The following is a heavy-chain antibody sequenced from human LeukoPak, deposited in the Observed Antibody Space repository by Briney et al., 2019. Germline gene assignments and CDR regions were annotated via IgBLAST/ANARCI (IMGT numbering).Heavy chain of an antibody. CDR2: FDPEDGET. CDR1: GYTLTELS. D-gene: IGHD3-10*01. V-gene: IGHV1-24*01. CDR3: ATDLLMVRGVLDY. Sequence: ASVKVSCKVSGYTLTELSMHWVRQAPGKGLEWMGGFDPEDGETIYAQKFQGGVTMTEDTSTDTAYMELSSLRSEDTAVYYCATDLLMVRGVLDYWGQGTLVTVSS. J-gene: IGHJ4*02.